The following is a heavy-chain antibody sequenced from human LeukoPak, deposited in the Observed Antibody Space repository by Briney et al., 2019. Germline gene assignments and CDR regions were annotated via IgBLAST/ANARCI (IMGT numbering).Heavy chain of an antibody. Sequence: ASVKVSCKASSYTFSTYGINWVRQAPGQGLEWMGWISPHNENTYYTQRLQGRVTMTIDTSTTTAYMELRSLRSDDTAVYYCTRGLWSGYNGHAGRAYDIWGQGTLVTVSS. J-gene: IGHJ3*02. CDR2: ISPHNENT. V-gene: IGHV1-18*01. CDR1: SYTFSTYG. CDR3: TRGLWSGYNGHAGRAYDI. D-gene: IGHD5-12*01.